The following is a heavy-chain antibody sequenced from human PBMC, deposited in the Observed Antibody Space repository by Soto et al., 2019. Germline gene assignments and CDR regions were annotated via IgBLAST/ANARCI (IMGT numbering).Heavy chain of an antibody. D-gene: IGHD1-26*01. CDR3: AREKVGATTGRSFDY. V-gene: IGHV1-46*01. CDR2: INPSGGSA. Sequence: QVQLVQSEAEVKKPGASVKVFCRTSGYTFTNYYMHWVRQAPGQGLEWMGIINPSGGSASYAQKFQGRVTMTRDTSTSTVYMELSSLRSDDTAVFYCAREKVGATTGRSFDYWGLGTLITVS. J-gene: IGHJ4*02. CDR1: GYTFTNYY.